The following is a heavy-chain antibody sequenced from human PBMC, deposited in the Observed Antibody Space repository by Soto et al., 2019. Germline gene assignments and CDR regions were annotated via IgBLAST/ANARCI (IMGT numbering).Heavy chain of an antibody. CDR1: GYTFSNYG. D-gene: IGHD3-10*01. J-gene: IGHJ4*02. V-gene: IGHV1-18*01. CDR3: ARHPTGLWFGDGPDY. CDR2: ISAYNGNT. Sequence: GASVKVSCKASGYTFSNYGIHWVRQAPGQRLEWMGWISAYNGNTNYAQKLQGKFTMTTDTSTSTAYMELRSLRSDDTAVYYCARHPTGLWFGDGPDYWGQGTLVTVSS.